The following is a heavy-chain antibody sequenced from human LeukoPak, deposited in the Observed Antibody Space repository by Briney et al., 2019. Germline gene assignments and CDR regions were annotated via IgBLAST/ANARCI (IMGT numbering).Heavy chain of an antibody. V-gene: IGHV4-39*01. Sequence: PSETLSLACTVSGGSISSTSYFWGWIRQPPGKGLEWIGSIYYSGSTNYNPSLKSPVTMSVDTPKNQFSLKLTSVTAADTAVYYCARQSIAARGYYYYMDVWGKGTTVTVSS. CDR1: GGSISSTSYF. CDR3: ARQSIAARGYYYYMDV. CDR2: IYYSGST. J-gene: IGHJ6*03. D-gene: IGHD6-6*01.